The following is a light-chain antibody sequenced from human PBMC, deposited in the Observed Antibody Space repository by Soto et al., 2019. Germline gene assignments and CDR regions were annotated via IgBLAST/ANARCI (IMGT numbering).Light chain of an antibody. V-gene: IGLV4-69*01. Sequence: QSVLTQSPSASASLGASVKLTCTLSSGHSSYAIAWHQQQPEKGPRYLMKLNSDGSHSKGDGIPDRFSGSSSGAERYLTISSLQSEDEYDYYCQTWCTGIHYVFGTGTKVTVL. CDR2: LNSDGSH. CDR3: QTWCTGIHYV. CDR1: SGHSSYA. J-gene: IGLJ1*01.